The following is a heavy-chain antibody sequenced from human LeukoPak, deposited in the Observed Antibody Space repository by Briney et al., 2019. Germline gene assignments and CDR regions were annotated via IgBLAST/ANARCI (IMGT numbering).Heavy chain of an antibody. Sequence: PGASLEISCKGSGYIFTSYWIGWVRQLPGKGLEWMGIIYPGDSDTRYSPSFQGQVTISADKSISTAYLQWSSLKASDTAMYYCARHTGATREFDYWGQGTLATVSS. D-gene: IGHD1-26*01. CDR1: GYIFTSYW. CDR3: ARHTGATREFDY. J-gene: IGHJ4*02. V-gene: IGHV5-51*01. CDR2: IYPGDSDT.